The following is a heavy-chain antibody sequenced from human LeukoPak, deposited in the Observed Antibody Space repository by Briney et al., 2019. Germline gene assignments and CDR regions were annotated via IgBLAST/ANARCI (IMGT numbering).Heavy chain of an antibody. J-gene: IGHJ5*01. CDR1: GFRFSFYW. D-gene: IGHD1-1*01. Sequence: PGGSLRLSCAASGFRFSFYWMHWVRQVPGKGPVWISRVNSDESDITYADSVKGRFTISRDNAKNTLYLLMNNVRVDDTAVDYCAKEKGDAVFSGTAGFDSWGQGTVVTVSS. V-gene: IGHV3-74*03. CDR3: AKEKGDAVFSGTAGFDS. CDR2: VNSDESDI.